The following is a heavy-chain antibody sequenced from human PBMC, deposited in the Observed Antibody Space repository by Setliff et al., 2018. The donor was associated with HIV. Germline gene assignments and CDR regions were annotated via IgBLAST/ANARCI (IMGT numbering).Heavy chain of an antibody. CDR1: GYTFTNYY. D-gene: IGHD5-12*01. CDR2: IIPIFGTT. Sequence: SVKVSCKASGYTFTNYYMHWVRQAPGQGLEWMGGIIPIFGTTKYAQKFQGRVTITTDESTSTAYMELSSLRAEDTAVYYCASAGAWQRNALDIWGQGTMVTVSS. J-gene: IGHJ3*02. V-gene: IGHV1-69*05. CDR3: ASAGAWQRNALDI.